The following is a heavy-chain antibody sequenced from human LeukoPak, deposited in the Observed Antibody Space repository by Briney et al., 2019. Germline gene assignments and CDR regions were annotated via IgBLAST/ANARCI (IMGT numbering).Heavy chain of an antibody. V-gene: IGHV3-66*01. CDR1: GFTGSSNY. CDR2: IYSGGST. D-gene: IGHD3-22*01. Sequence: PGGSLRLSCATSGFTGSSNYVSWVRQAPGKGLEWVSIIYSGGSTDYADSVKGRFTISRDSSKDTLYLQMNSLRAEDTAVYYCARDLGYYYDSSGYREYWGQGTLVTVSS. CDR3: ARDLGYYYDSSGYREY. J-gene: IGHJ4*02.